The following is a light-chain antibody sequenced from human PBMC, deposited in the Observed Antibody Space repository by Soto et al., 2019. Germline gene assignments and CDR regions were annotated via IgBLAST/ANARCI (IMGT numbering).Light chain of an antibody. V-gene: IGKV3-20*01. CDR1: QNVNTRY. CDR3: QQYDDSDSYI. CDR2: ATS. Sequence: EIVLTQSPGTLSLSPGERATLSCRASQNVNTRYSARYQQRPGQAPKLLIYATSSRATGIPDRFSGSGSGTDFTLSISRLEPEDFAVYYGQQYDDSDSYIFGQGTNLEIK. J-gene: IGKJ2*01.